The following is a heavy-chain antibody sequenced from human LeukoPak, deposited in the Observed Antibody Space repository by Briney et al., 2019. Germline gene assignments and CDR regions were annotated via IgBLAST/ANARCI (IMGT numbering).Heavy chain of an antibody. CDR1: GFRFSSYW. Sequence: GGSLRLSCAASGFRFSSYWMSWVRQAPGKGLEWVANIKQDGSEKSYVDSVKGRLTISGDNAKNALYLQMNSLRAEDTAVYYCARVLRGGFDYWGQGTLVTVSS. V-gene: IGHV3-7*01. CDR2: IKQDGSEK. D-gene: IGHD2-8*02. J-gene: IGHJ4*02. CDR3: ARVLRGGFDY.